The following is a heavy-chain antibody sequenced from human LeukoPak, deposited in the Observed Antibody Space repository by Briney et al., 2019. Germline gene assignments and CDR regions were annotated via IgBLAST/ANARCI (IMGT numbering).Heavy chain of an antibody. CDR1: GFTFSDYY. D-gene: IGHD3-3*01. CDR2: VCSSGSII. V-gene: IGHV3-11*04. CDR3: ARGGDLWSGSYVPFDY. J-gene: IGHJ4*02. Sequence: GGSLRLSCAASGFTFSDYYMNWIRQAPGKGLEGVSYVCSSGSIIYYADSVRDRFTISRDNAKSSLYLQMNRLRAEDTAVYYCARGGDLWSGSYVPFDYWGQGTLVTVSS.